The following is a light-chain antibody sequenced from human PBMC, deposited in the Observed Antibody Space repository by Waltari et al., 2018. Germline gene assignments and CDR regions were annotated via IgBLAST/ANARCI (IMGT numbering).Light chain of an antibody. CDR1: SSDVGYYNY. Sequence: QSALTQPASVSGSPGQSISISCTGTSSDVGYYNYVSWYQQHPGQAPKLLIYDVTNRPCGVPNPFSRSKSGHTASLTISGLQAEDEADYYCISYTTRRLWVFGGGTQLTVL. CDR3: ISYTTRRLWV. J-gene: IGLJ3*02. V-gene: IGLV2-14*03. CDR2: DVT.